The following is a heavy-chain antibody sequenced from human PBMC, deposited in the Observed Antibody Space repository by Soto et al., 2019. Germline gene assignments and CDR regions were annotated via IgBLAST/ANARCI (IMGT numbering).Heavy chain of an antibody. D-gene: IGHD3-3*01. CDR1: GNGVTSYA. CDR2: INTGTGDT. J-gene: IGHJ4*01. V-gene: IGHV1-3*04. CDR3: ARGAYDFWSGYQHFDS. Sequence: ASVKVSCKASGNGVTSYAVHWVRHAPGERLEWMGWINTGTGDTKSAQKFQGRVTITRDTSASTAYMELSRLTSEDTAIYYCARGAYDFWSGYQHFDSWG.